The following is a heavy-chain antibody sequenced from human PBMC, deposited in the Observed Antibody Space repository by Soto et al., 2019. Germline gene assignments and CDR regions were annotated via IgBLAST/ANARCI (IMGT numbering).Heavy chain of an antibody. Sequence: PGGSLSLSCAASGFTFSGSAMHWVRQASGKGLEWVGRIRSKANSYATAYAASVKGRFTISRDDSKNTAYLQMNSLKTEDTAVYYCTRPAYSSSSGKKSWGQGTRVTVSS. CDR2: IRSKANSYAT. D-gene: IGHD6-6*01. V-gene: IGHV3-73*01. CDR1: GFTFSGSA. CDR3: TRPAYSSSSGKKS. J-gene: IGHJ6*02.